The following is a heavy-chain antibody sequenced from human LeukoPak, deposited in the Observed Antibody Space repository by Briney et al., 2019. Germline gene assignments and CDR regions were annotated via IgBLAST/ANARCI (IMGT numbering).Heavy chain of an antibody. J-gene: IGHJ4*02. CDR2: IIPIFGTA. V-gene: IGHV1-69*05. Sequence: ASVKVSCKASGGTFSSYAISWVRQAPGQGLEWMGRIIPIFGTANYAQKFQGRVTITTDESTSTAYMELSSLRSEDTAVYYCARDPLEVAGINYFDYWGQGTLVTVSS. D-gene: IGHD6-19*01. CDR1: GGTFSSYA. CDR3: ARDPLEVAGINYFDY.